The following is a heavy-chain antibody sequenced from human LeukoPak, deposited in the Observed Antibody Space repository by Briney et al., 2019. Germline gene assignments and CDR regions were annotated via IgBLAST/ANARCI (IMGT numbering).Heavy chain of an antibody. CDR1: GGSISSGGYY. Sequence: PSETLSLTCTVSGGSISSGGYYWSWIRQPPGKGLEWIGYIYHSGSTYYNPSLKSRVTISVDRSKNQFSLKLSSVTAADTAVYYCARASYCSGGSCYGSYYYYYMDVWGKGTTVTVSS. D-gene: IGHD2-15*01. J-gene: IGHJ6*03. CDR3: ARASYCSGGSCYGSYYYYYMDV. V-gene: IGHV4-30-2*01. CDR2: IYHSGST.